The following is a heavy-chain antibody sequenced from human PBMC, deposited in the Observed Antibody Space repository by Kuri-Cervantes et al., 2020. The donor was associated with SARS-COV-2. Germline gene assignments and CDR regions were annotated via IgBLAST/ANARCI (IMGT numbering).Heavy chain of an antibody. V-gene: IGHV3-49*04. CDR3: TRVVEAYYYYYGMDV. J-gene: IGHJ6*02. D-gene: IGHD2-15*01. Sequence: GESLKISCTASGFTFGDYAMSWVRQAPGKGLEWVGSIRSKAYSGTTEYAASVKGRFTISRDDSKSIAYLQMNSLKTEDTAVYYCTRVVEAYYYYYGMDVWGQGTTVTVSS. CDR2: IRSKAYSGTT. CDR1: GFTFGDYA.